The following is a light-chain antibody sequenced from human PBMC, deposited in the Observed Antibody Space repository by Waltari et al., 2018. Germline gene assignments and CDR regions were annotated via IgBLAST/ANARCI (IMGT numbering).Light chain of an antibody. Sequence: EIVLTQSPVTLSLSPGERATLSCRASQSVSTHVAWYQQKPGQAPRLLIYDASNRATGIPGRFSGSGSGTDFTLTISSLEPEDFAVYYCQQGSIWPLTFGGGTKVEIK. V-gene: IGKV3-11*01. CDR1: QSVSTH. CDR2: DAS. CDR3: QQGSIWPLT. J-gene: IGKJ4*01.